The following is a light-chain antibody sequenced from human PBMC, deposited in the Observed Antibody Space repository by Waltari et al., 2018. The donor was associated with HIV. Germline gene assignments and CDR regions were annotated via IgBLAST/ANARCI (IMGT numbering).Light chain of an antibody. CDR3: QQYNKWPPT. CDR1: QSFSSN. V-gene: IGKV3-15*01. J-gene: IGKJ1*01. Sequence: EIVMTQSPATLSVSQGERASLSCRASQSFSSNLAWYQQKPGQAPRLLIYGASTRATGIPARFSGSGSGTEFTLTISSLQSEDVAVYYCQQYNKWPPTFGQGTKVEIK. CDR2: GAS.